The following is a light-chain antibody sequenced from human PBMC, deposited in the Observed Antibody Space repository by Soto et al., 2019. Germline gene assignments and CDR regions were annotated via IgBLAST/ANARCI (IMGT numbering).Light chain of an antibody. CDR2: DTS. Sequence: EIVMTQSPATLSASPGERATLSCRASQSVSSDLAWYQQKPGQAPTLLIYDTSTMASGVPTRFSGSGAGTEFTLTISSLQSEDFAVYYCQQYGSWPLTFGRGTKVELK. J-gene: IGKJ4*01. CDR1: QSVSSD. V-gene: IGKV3D-15*01. CDR3: QQYGSWPLT.